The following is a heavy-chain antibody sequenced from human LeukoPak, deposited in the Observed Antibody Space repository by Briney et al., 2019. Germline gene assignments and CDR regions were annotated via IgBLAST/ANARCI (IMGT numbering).Heavy chain of an antibody. Sequence: ASVKVSCKASGYTFTSYDINWVRQATGQGLEWMGWMNPNSGNTGYAQKFQGRVTITADESTSTAYMELSSLRSEDTAVYYCARGLSRYDIQMGSNAFDIWGQGTMVTVSS. J-gene: IGHJ3*02. D-gene: IGHD3-16*01. CDR3: ARGLSRYDIQMGSNAFDI. CDR1: GYTFTSYD. V-gene: IGHV1-8*01. CDR2: MNPNSGNT.